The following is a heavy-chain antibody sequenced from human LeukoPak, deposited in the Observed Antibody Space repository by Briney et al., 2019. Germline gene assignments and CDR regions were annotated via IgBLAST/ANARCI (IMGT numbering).Heavy chain of an antibody. J-gene: IGHJ6*02. Sequence: PSETLSLTCAVYGGSFSGYYWSWIRQPPGKGLEWIGEINHSGSTNYNPSLKSRVTISVDTSKNQFSLKLSSVTAADTAVYYCARGPQYSSGFYYYYYYGMDVWGQGTTVTVSS. D-gene: IGHD6-19*01. CDR3: ARGPQYSSGFYYYYYYGMDV. V-gene: IGHV4-34*01. CDR2: INHSGST. CDR1: GGSFSGYY.